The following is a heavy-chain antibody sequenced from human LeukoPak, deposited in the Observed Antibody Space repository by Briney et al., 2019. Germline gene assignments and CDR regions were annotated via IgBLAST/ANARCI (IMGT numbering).Heavy chain of an antibody. CDR2: IIPVFGTA. Sequence: SVKVSCKASGGTFSSYAISWVRQAPGQGLEWMGGIIPVFGTANYAQKFQGRVTITADESTSTAYMELSSLRSEDTAVYYCARGCSGGSCHNDYYYYGMDVWGKGTTVTVSS. CDR3: ARGCSGGSCHNDYYYYGMDV. J-gene: IGHJ6*04. V-gene: IGHV1-69*13. D-gene: IGHD2-15*01. CDR1: GGTFSSYA.